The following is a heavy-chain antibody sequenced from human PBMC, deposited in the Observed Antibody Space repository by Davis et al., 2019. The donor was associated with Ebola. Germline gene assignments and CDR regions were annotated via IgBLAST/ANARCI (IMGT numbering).Heavy chain of an antibody. CDR3: AREVYYYDSSGYYFGWFDP. CDR2: INHSGST. J-gene: IGHJ5*02. D-gene: IGHD3-22*01. V-gene: IGHV4-4*02. Sequence: MPSETLSLTCAVSGDSISSSNWWSWVRQPPGKGLEWIGEINHSGSTNYNPSLKGRVTISVDTSKNQFSLKLSSVTAADTAVYYCAREVYYYDSSGYYFGWFDPWGQGTLVTVSS. CDR1: GDSISSSNW.